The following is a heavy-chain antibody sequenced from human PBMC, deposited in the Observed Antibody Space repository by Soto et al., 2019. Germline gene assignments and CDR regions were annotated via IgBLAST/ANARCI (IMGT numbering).Heavy chain of an antibody. Sequence: SETLSLTCTVSGGSISSSSYYWGWIRQPPGKGLEWIGSIYYSGSTYYNPSLKSRVTISVDTSKNQFSLKLSSVTAADTAVYYCARLRYDNNWFDPWGQGTLVTVSS. D-gene: IGHD5-12*01. CDR2: IYYSGST. J-gene: IGHJ5*02. CDR1: GGSISSSSYY. CDR3: ARLRYDNNWFDP. V-gene: IGHV4-39*01.